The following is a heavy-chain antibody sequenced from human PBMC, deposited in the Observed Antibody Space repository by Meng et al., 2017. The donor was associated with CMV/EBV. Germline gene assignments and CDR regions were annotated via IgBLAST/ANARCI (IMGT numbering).Heavy chain of an antibody. CDR3: AKDRRYCSSTSCPKAVGATNYFDY. Sequence: GESLKISCAASGFTFSSYWMHWVRQAPGKGLVWVSRINSDGSSTSYADSVKGRFTISRDNAKNTLYLQMNSLRAEDTAVYYCAKDRRYCSSTSCPKAVGATNYFDYWGQGTLVTVSS. J-gene: IGHJ4*02. D-gene: IGHD2-2*01. CDR2: INSDGSST. V-gene: IGHV3-74*01. CDR1: GFTFSSYW.